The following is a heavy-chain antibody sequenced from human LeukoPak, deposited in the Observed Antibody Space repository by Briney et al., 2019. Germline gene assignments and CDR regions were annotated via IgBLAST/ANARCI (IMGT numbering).Heavy chain of an antibody. CDR2: IYGNDDK. J-gene: IGHJ4*02. D-gene: IGHD4-17*01. Sequence: SGPTLVNPTQTLTLTCTFSGFSLTTGAVVVGWVRQPPGKALEWLTFIYGNDDKRYSPSLASRLTITKDTSKNEVVLTLSDMDYVDTAKYFCVHRTTVTSVDHWGQGILVTVSS. CDR1: GFSLTTGAVV. CDR3: VHRTTVTSVDH. V-gene: IGHV2-5*01.